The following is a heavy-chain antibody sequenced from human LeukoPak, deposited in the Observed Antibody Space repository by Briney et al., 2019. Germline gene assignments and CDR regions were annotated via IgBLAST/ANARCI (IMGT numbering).Heavy chain of an antibody. D-gene: IGHD3-16*01. J-gene: IGHJ4*02. V-gene: IGHV3-48*03. CDR1: GFTFSSYE. Sequence: GGSLRLSCAASGFTFSSYEMNWVRQAPGKGLEWVSYISSSGSTIYYADSVRGRFTISRDNAKNSLYLQMNSLRAEEAAVYYCASWGRWDPYYFDYWGQGTLVTVSS. CDR3: ASWGRWDPYYFDY. CDR2: ISSSGSTI.